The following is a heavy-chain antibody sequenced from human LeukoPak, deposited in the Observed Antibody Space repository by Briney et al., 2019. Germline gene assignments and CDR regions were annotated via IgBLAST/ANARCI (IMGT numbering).Heavy chain of an antibody. V-gene: IGHV1-2*02. J-gene: IGHJ4*02. Sequence: ASVKVSCKASGYTFTGYYMHWVRQAPGQGLEWMGWINPNSGGTNYAQKFQGRVTMTRDTSISTAYMELSRPRSDDTAVYYCARVGGYSSSFDYWGQGTLVTVSS. CDR3: ARVGGYSSSFDY. D-gene: IGHD6-13*01. CDR1: GYTFTGYY. CDR2: INPNSGGT.